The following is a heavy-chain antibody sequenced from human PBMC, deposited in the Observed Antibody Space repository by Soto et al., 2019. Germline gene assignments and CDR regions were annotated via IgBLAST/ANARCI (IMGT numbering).Heavy chain of an antibody. CDR1: VLTFGNYA. Sequence: GGSLRLSCTASVLTFGNYAISWVRQAPGKGLEWVGLIRNQTCSATTQYAPSLKGRFTISRDDSNSIAYLQMSSRQVDDSAVNYCTSAESPCISYCFDSWGQGVLVTVSS. CDR2: IRNQTCSATT. CDR3: TSAESPCISYCFDS. J-gene: IGHJ4*02. V-gene: IGHV3-49*04.